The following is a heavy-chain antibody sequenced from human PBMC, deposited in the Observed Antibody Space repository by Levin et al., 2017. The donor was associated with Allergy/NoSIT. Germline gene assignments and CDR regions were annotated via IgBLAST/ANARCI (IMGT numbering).Heavy chain of an antibody. V-gene: IGHV1-46*01. Sequence: GESLKISCKASGYTFTSYYMHWVRQAPGQGLEWMGIINPSGGSTSYAQKFQGRVTMTRDTSTSTVYMELSSLRSEDTAVYYCAREQVATVACGMDVWGQGTTVTVSS. CDR3: AREQVATVACGMDV. D-gene: IGHD5-12*01. J-gene: IGHJ6*02. CDR2: INPSGGST. CDR1: GYTFTSYY.